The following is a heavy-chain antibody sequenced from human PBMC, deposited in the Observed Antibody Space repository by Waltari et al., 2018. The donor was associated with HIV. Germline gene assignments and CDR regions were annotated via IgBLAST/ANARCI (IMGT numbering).Heavy chain of an antibody. V-gene: IGHV1-46*01. CDR1: GYTFTSYY. CDR2: INPRGGST. CDR3: ASPNYYGSGSWGMDV. J-gene: IGHJ6*02. Sequence: QVQLVQSGAEVKKPGASVKVSCKASGYTFTSYYMHWVRQAPGQGLEWMGIINPRGGSTSYAQKFQGRVTMTRDTSTSTVYMELSSLRSEDTAVYYCASPNYYGSGSWGMDVWGQGTTVTVSS. D-gene: IGHD3-10*01.